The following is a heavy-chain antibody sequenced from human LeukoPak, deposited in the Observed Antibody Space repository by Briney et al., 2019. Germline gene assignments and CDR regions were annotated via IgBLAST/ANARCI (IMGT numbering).Heavy chain of an antibody. V-gene: IGHV1-69*06. CDR2: IIPIFGTA. D-gene: IGHD3-10*01. CDR3: AKVGVYYGSGSYYHYYFDY. CDR1: GGTFSSYA. J-gene: IGHJ4*02. Sequence: SVKVSCKASGGTFSSYAISWVRQAPGQGLEWMGGIIPIFGTANYAQKFQGRVTITADKSTSTAYMELSSLRSEDTAVYYCAKVGVYYGSGSYYHYYFDYWGQGTLVTVSS.